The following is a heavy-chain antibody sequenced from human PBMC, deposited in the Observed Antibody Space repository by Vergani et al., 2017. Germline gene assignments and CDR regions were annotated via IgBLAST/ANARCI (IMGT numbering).Heavy chain of an antibody. D-gene: IGHD3-10*01. CDR1: GGTFSSYA. CDR2: IIPIFGTA. V-gene: IGHV1-69*13. J-gene: IGHJ4*02. Sequence: QVQLVQSGAEVKKPGSSVKSSCKASGGTFSSYAISWVRQAPGQGLEWMGRIIPIFGTANYAQKFQGRVTITADESTSTAYMELSSLRSEDTAVYYCARGLDSFLSGSGGYYDYWGQGTLVTVSS. CDR3: ARGLDSFLSGSGGYYDY.